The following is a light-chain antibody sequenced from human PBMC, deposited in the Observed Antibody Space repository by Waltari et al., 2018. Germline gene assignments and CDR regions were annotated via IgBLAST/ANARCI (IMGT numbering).Light chain of an antibody. V-gene: IGLV2-14*03. Sequence: QSALTQPASVSGSPGQSITISCPGTSSDFGGYDFVSWYQQYPGKAPKLVIYDVYYRPSGVSHRFSASKSGNTASLTISGLQTEDEADYYCSSYTSISTSVVFGGGTKLTVL. CDR2: DVY. CDR3: SSYTSISTSVV. CDR1: SSDFGGYDF. J-gene: IGLJ2*01.